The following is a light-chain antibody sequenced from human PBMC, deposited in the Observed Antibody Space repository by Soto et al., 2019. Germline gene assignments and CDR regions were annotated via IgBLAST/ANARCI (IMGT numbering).Light chain of an antibody. CDR2: AVS. CDR1: IRDIRSYDH. V-gene: IGLV2-14*03. CDR3: ISYTDRQSYL. Sequence: QSVLPQPASVSGSPGPSLTISCSVTIRDIRSYDHVACYQQFPGKSPKLILYAVSERPSGVSDRFSGSKSGISASLPRSGLQTEDEADYYCISYTDRQSYLFGTGTKVTVL. J-gene: IGLJ1*01.